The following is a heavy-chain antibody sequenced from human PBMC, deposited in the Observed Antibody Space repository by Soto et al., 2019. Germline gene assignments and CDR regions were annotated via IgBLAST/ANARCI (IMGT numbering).Heavy chain of an antibody. V-gene: IGHV5-10-1*01. D-gene: IGHD6-19*01. CDR2: IDTGDSVT. CDR3: APGGDFSGHYAIDV. CDR1: GYSFITSW. Sequence: GESLKISCQGFGYSFITSWSGRVRQMPGQGLEWMGRIDTGDSVTTYNPSFQGHVTRADDESINPAYLQRSSLEASDAALYYWAPGGDFSGHYAIDVWGLGTTVTVSS. J-gene: IGHJ3*01.